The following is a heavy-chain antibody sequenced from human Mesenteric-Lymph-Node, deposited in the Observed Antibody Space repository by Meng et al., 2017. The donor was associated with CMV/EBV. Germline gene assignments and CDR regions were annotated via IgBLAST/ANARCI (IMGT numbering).Heavy chain of an antibody. V-gene: IGHV4-34*01. D-gene: IGHD3-9*01. CDR3: ARGSSYDILTGYFDY. CDR1: GGSFSGSY. Sequence: QLQLRPWGTGLLMPSVTLSFTYTVYGGSFSGSYRNWLRKSPEKGLEWIGEINHSGSTAYNPSFTSRIIISVDTSTNQISLNMSSVTAADTAVYYCARGSSYDILTGYFDYWGQGALVTVSS. CDR2: INHSGST. J-gene: IGHJ4*02.